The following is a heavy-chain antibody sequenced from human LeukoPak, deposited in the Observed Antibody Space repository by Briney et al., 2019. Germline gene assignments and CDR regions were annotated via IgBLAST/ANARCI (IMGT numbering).Heavy chain of an antibody. CDR1: GVIFNNNT. Sequence: GGSLRLSCAASGVIFNNNTMNWVRQAPGKGLEWVAAISSTSTYIYYADLVKGRFTVSRDNAKNSLYLQMNSLTADDTALYYCASGRYYYDTSTYCYIQYFDYWGQGALVTVSS. CDR2: ISSTSTYI. J-gene: IGHJ4*02. V-gene: IGHV3-21*01. D-gene: IGHD3-22*01. CDR3: ASGRYYYDTSTYCYIQYFDY.